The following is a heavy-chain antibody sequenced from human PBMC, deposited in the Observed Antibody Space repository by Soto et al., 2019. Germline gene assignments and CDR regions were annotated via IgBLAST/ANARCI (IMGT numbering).Heavy chain of an antibody. CDR1: GFTFIDAW. CDR3: TTDLWRIAVVVGSTGYFNP. D-gene: IGHD2-15*01. Sequence: PCGTLRLSCAASGFTFIDAWLIFFCHSPVKWFDWVGRIKSKSDGGTTEYAAPVRGRFTISRDDSKNTLYLQMNSLKTEDTAVYYCTTDLWRIAVVVGSTGYFNPWGQGTPVTVSS. CDR2: IKSKSDGGTT. V-gene: IGHV3-15*01. J-gene: IGHJ5*02.